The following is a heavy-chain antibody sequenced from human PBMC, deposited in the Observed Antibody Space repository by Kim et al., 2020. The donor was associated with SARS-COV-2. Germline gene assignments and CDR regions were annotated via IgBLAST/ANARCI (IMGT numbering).Heavy chain of an antibody. V-gene: IGHV4-39*01. Sequence: SETLSLTCTVSGGSISSSPYYWGWIRQPPGKGLEWIGMISYSGNTYYTPSLKSRVTISADTSRNQFSLKLSSVTAADTAFYYCARQRLYLGNSNSIAYWGRGSLVTVSS. CDR2: ISYSGNT. CDR3: ARQRLYLGNSNSIAY. D-gene: IGHD1-20*01. CDR1: GGSISSSPYY. J-gene: IGHJ4*02.